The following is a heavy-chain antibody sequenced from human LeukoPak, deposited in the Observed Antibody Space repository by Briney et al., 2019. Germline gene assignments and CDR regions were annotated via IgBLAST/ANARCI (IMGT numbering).Heavy chain of an antibody. V-gene: IGHV3-23*01. D-gene: IGHD3-22*01. CDR1: GFTFNIYA. Sequence: GGSLRLSCAASGFTFNIYAMSWVRQVPGKGLEWVASICGSAGCTYYADSVKGRFTISRDNFENTLYLQTNSLRAEDTAIYYCAKDRPNYHESDGHYYRRDGDYWGQGTLVTVSS. CDR2: ICGSAGCT. J-gene: IGHJ4*02. CDR3: AKDRPNYHESDGHYYRRDGDY.